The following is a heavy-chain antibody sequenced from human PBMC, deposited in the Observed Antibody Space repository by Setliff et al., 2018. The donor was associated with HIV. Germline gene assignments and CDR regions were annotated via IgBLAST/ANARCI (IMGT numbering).Heavy chain of an antibody. CDR1: GGSISSYF. J-gene: IGHJ6*03. D-gene: IGHD5-12*01. CDR3: ARGLVVVTDSDYDTNYYYYYYMDV. CDR2: IYYSGST. V-gene: IGHV4-59*05. Sequence: SETLSLTCTVTGGSISSYFWSWIRQPPGKGLEWIGSIYYSGSTYYNPSLKSRVTISVDTSKNQFSLKLSSVTAADTAVYYCARGLVVVTDSDYDTNYYYYYYMDVWGKGTTVTVSS.